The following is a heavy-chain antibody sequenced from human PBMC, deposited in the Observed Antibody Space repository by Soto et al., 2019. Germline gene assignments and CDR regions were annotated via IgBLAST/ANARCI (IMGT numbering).Heavy chain of an antibody. V-gene: IGHV3-23*01. CDR1: GFTLRNYA. CDR2: ISANDVGT. CDR3: AKAKHDYNWDNRPPFDY. Sequence: QSGGSLRLSCEASGFTLRNYAMTWVRQAPGKGLEWVSLISANDVGTYYAESVKTRFTISTDQSRNTVYLQMDSLRADDTAIYYCAKAKHDYNWDNRPPFDYWGQGTLVTVSS. J-gene: IGHJ4*02. D-gene: IGHD1-20*01.